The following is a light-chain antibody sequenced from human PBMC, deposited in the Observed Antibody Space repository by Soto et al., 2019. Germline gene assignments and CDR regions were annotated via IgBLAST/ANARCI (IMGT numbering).Light chain of an antibody. J-gene: IGLJ1*01. CDR1: SSDVGGYNY. V-gene: IGLV2-14*03. CDR2: DVS. CDR3: CSYTSSSTPWV. Sequence: SVLPQPASVSGSPGQSITISCTGTSSDVGGYNYVSWYQQHPGKAPKLIIYDVSDRPSGISSRFSASKSGNTASLTISGLQAEDEADYYCCSYTSSSTPWVFGTGTKVTVL.